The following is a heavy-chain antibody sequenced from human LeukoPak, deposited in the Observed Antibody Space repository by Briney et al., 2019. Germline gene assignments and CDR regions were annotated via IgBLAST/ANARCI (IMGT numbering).Heavy chain of an antibody. Sequence: PGGSLRLSCAASGFTFSTFSMNWVRQAPGKGPEWVSYISSSSSTTYYADSVKGRFTISRDNAKNSLYLQMNSLRAEDTAVYYCAMGISGYYYEGFDYWGQGALVTVSS. CDR3: AMGISGYYYEGFDY. D-gene: IGHD3-22*01. V-gene: IGHV3-48*04. J-gene: IGHJ4*02. CDR1: GFTFSTFS. CDR2: ISSSSSTT.